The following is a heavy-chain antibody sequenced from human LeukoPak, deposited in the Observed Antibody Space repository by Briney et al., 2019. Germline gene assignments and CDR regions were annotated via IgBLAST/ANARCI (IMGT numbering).Heavy chain of an antibody. CDR1: GFTFSSYA. CDR2: ISGSGGST. Sequence: GGSLRLSCAASGFTFSSYAMSWVRQAPGKGLEWVSAISGSGGSTYYADSVKGRFTISRDNSKNTLYLQMNSLRAEDTAVYYCAKDQLGGPDITMVRGTRDYWGQGTLVTVSS. D-gene: IGHD3-10*01. V-gene: IGHV3-23*01. CDR3: AKDQLGGPDITMVRGTRDY. J-gene: IGHJ4*02.